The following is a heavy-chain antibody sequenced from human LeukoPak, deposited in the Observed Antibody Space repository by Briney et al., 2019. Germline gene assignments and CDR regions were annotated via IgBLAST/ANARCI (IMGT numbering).Heavy chain of an antibody. V-gene: IGHV4-30-4*01. CDR1: GGSISSGDYY. J-gene: IGHJ4*02. Sequence: SQTLSLTCTVSGGSISSGDYYWSWIRQPPGKGLEWIGYIYYSGSTYYNPSLKSRVTISVDTSKNQCSLRLSSVTAADTAVYYCARDGGYSYGYGLPDYWGQGTLVTVSS. CDR2: IYYSGST. CDR3: ARDGGYSYGYGLPDY. D-gene: IGHD5-18*01.